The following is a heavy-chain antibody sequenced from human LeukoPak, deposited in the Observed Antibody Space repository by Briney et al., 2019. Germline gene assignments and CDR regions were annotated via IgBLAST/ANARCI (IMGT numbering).Heavy chain of an antibody. CDR1: GFTFRNYW. D-gene: IGHD6-13*01. V-gene: IGHV3-74*01. J-gene: IGHJ4*02. CDR3: ARDGTFDN. Sequence: GGSLRLSCAASGFTFRNYWMHWIRQGPGKELVWVSRISGDGTTTHYADSTQGRFTISRDNAKNTLYLQMNSLRVEDTAPYYCARDGTFDNWGQGTLVTVSS. CDR2: ISGDGTTT.